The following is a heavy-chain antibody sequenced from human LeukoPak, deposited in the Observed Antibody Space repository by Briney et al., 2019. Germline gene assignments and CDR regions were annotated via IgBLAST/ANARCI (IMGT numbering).Heavy chain of an antibody. CDR3: ARDSHGYSSGWYVVYFQH. Sequence: PGGSLRLSCAASGFIVSGNYMSWVRQAPGKGLEWVSYISSSSSTIYYADSVKGRFTISRDNAKSSLYLQMNSLRAEDTAVYYCARDSHGYSSGWYVVYFQHWGQGTLVTVSS. D-gene: IGHD6-19*01. CDR1: GFIVSGNY. V-gene: IGHV3-48*01. J-gene: IGHJ1*01. CDR2: ISSSSSTI.